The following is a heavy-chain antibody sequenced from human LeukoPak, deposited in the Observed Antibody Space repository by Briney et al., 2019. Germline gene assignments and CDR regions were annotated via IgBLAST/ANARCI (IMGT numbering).Heavy chain of an antibody. J-gene: IGHJ4*02. CDR3: ATSLGPLTEY. CDR1: GFPFSSNW. CDR2: INSGGSGT. D-gene: IGHD7-27*01. V-gene: IGHV3-74*01. Sequence: GGSLRLSCAASGFPFSSNWMHWVRQTPGKGLVWVSRINSGGSGTSYAESVEGRFTISRDNAKNTLYLQMNSLKGEDTAVYYCATSLGPLTEYWGQGTLVTVSS.